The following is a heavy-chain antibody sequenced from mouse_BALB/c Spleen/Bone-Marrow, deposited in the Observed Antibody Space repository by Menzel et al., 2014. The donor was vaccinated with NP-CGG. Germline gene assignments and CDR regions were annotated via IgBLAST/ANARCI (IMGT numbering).Heavy chain of an antibody. CDR2: INPSNGGT. D-gene: IGHD1-1*01. V-gene: IGHV1S81*02. Sequence: QVQLQQPGAELVKPGASVKLSCKASGYTFTSYYMYWVKQRPGQGLEWIGGINPSNGGTNFNEKFKSKATLTVDKPSSTAYMQLSSLTSEDSAVYYCTRDHYYYGSSYWYFDVCGAGTTVTVSS. CDR3: TRDHYYYGSSYWYFDV. CDR1: GYTFTSYY. J-gene: IGHJ1*01.